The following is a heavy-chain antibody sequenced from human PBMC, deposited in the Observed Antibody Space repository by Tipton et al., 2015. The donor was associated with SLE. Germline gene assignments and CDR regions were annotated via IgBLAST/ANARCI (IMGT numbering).Heavy chain of an antibody. J-gene: IGHJ4*02. D-gene: IGHD3-3*01. V-gene: IGHV4-38-2*02. Sequence: TLSLTCTVSGGSISSHYWSWIRQPPGKGLEWVGSIYHSGSTYYNPSLKSRVTISVDTSKNQFSLKLSSVTAADTAVYYCARDLDYDFWSGYYSGLDYWGQGTLVTVSS. CDR2: IYHSGST. CDR3: ARDLDYDFWSGYYSGLDY. CDR1: GGSISSHY.